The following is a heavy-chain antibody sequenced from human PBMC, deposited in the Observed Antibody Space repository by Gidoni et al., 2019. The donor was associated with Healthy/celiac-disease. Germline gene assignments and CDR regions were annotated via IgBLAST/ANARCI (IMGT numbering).Heavy chain of an antibody. J-gene: IGHJ4*02. V-gene: IGHV3-23*01. CDR1: GFTFCSYS. D-gene: IGHD4-17*01. CDR2: ISNSGDSA. Sequence: ELQLLEAGGGVVQLGGSSRLSCDAPGFTFCSYSMSWVSQAPGKGLEGVSAISNSGDSASYTSSVKGRFTISRDNSKNTLYLRMNSLRAEDAAVYCCAKDPTYGSNFLGYFDYLGQRTLVTVSS. CDR3: AKDPTYGSNFLGYFDY.